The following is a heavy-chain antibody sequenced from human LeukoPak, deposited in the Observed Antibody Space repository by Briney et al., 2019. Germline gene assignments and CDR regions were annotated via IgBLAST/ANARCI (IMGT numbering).Heavy chain of an antibody. CDR1: GGSISSSSYY. V-gene: IGHV4-39*01. CDR2: IYYSGST. CDR3: AISNCSSTSCFQARDAFDI. J-gene: IGHJ3*02. D-gene: IGHD2-2*01. Sequence: ASETLSLTCTVSGGSISSSSYYWGWIRQPPGKGLEWIGSIYYSGSTYYNPSLKSRVTISVDTSKNQFSLKLSSVTAADTAVYYCAISNCSSTSCFQARDAFDIWGQGTMVTVSS.